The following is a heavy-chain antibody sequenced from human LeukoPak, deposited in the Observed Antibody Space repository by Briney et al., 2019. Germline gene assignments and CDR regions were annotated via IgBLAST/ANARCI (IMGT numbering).Heavy chain of an antibody. CDR1: GFTFSSFA. V-gene: IGHV3-30-3*01. J-gene: IGHJ4*02. Sequence: GRALRLSCAAPGFTFSSFAMHWVRQAPGKGLEWVAVTSYDGNNHYYPDSVKGRFTVSRDNSKNTLYLQMNSLRPEDTAVYYCARYLEGFDYWGQGTLVTVSS. CDR3: ARYLEGFDY. CDR2: TSYDGNNH.